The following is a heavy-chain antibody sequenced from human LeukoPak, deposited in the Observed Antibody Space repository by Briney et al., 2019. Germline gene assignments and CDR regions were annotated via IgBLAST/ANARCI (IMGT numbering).Heavy chain of an antibody. V-gene: IGHV4-31*03. J-gene: IGHJ5*02. CDR1: GGSISSGGYY. D-gene: IGHD6-19*01. CDR3: ARGRGSSGWYGLSWFDP. Sequence: KPSETLSLTCTVSGGSISSGGYYWSWIRQHPGKGLEWIGYIYYSGSTYYNPSLKSRVTISVDTSKNQFSLKLSSVTAADTAVYYCARGRGSSGWYGLSWFDPWGQGTLVTVSS. CDR2: IYYSGST.